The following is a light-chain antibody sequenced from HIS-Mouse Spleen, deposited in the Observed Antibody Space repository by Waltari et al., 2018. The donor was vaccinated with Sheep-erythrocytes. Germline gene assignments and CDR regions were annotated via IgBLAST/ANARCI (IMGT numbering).Light chain of an antibody. CDR1: QSVLYSSNNKNY. J-gene: IGKJ4*01. Sequence: DIVMTQSPDSLAVSLGERATINCKSSQSVLYSSNNKNYLAWYQQKPGQPPKLLIYWASTRETGVPDRFSGSGAGTDFALTISRLQAEDVAVDYCQQYYSTLTFGGGTKVEIK. CDR3: QQYYSTLT. V-gene: IGKV4-1*01. CDR2: WAS.